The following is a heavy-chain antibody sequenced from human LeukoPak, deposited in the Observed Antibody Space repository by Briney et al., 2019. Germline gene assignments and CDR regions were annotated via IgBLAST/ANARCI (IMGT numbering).Heavy chain of an antibody. CDR1: GGSISSSTYY. CDR2: IYFSGST. J-gene: IGHJ4*02. CDR3: AKNPYDYVWGSYSDY. Sequence: PSETLSLTCTVSGGSISSSTYYWGWIRQPPGKGLECIGSIYFSGSTYYNPSLKSRVTISLDTSKNQFSLKLSSVTAADTAVYYCAKNPYDYVWGSYSDYWGQGTLVTVSS. V-gene: IGHV4-39*01. D-gene: IGHD3-16*01.